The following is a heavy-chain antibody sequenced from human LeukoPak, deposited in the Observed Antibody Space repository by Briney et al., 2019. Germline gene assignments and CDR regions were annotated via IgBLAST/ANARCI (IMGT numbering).Heavy chain of an antibody. V-gene: IGHV1-69*04. CDR3: ARGCPYCSSTLGMDV. D-gene: IGHD2-2*01. J-gene: IGHJ6*02. CDR1: GGTFSSYA. CDR2: IIPILGIA. Sequence: SVKVSCKASGGTFSSYAISWVRQAPGQGLEWMGRIIPILGIANYAQKFRGRVTITADKSTSTAYMELSSLRSEDTAVYYCARGCPYCSSTLGMDVWGQGTTVTVSS.